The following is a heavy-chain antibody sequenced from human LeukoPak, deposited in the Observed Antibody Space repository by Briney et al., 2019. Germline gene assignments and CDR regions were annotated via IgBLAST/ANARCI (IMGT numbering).Heavy chain of an antibody. CDR1: GYTFTSYD. CDR3: ARASVEEKIAAENDY. D-gene: IGHD6-13*01. CDR2: MNPNSGNT. J-gene: IGHJ4*02. Sequence: ASVKVSCKASGYTFTSYDINWVRQATGQGLEWMGWMNPNSGNTGYAQKFQGRVTMTTDTSTSTAYMELRSLRSDDTAVYYCARASVEEKIAAENDYWGQGTLVTVSS. V-gene: IGHV1-8*01.